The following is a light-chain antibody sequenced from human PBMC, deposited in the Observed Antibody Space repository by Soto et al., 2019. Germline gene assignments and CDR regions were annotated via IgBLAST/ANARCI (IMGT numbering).Light chain of an antibody. CDR2: DAS. CDR1: QTISSGF. V-gene: IGKV3-20*01. CDR3: QQYSSSPRT. Sequence: EIVLTQSPGILYLSPGDRATLSCRASQTISSGFLAWYQQKVGQAPRLLIYDASNRATGVPDRFSGSGSGTVFILTISRLEPEDFAVYHCQQYSSSPRTFGQGTRLDIK. J-gene: IGKJ5*01.